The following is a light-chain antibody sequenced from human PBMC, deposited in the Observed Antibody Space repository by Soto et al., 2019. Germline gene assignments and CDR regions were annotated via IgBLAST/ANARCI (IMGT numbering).Light chain of an antibody. CDR3: SSFRSGTILV. CDR1: RSDIGDSNF. V-gene: IGLV2-14*01. CDR2: QVN. Sequence: QSALTQPASVSGSPGQSVTISCTGPRSDIGDSNFISWYQHSPGKAPRLLIYQVNNRPSGVSGRFSGSKAGNTASLTISGLLDDDEADYFFSSFRSGTILVFXSGTKLTVL. J-gene: IGLJ1*01.